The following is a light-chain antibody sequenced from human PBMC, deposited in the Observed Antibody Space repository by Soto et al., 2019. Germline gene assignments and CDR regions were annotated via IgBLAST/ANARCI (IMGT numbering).Light chain of an antibody. CDR3: QQTYTTPCT. J-gene: IGKJ1*01. CDR1: QSINTY. Sequence: DIQMTQSPSSLSASVGDKVTITCRASQSINTYLSWYQKKPGEPPNLLLYTSSSLRSGVPSRFSGSGSCTDFTLTISSLQPEEFATDYCQQTYTTPCTFGQGTKVEIK. V-gene: IGKV1-39*01. CDR2: TSS.